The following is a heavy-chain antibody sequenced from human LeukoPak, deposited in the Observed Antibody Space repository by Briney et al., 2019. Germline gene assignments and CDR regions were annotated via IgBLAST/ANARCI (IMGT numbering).Heavy chain of an antibody. D-gene: IGHD1-26*01. CDR2: IYHSGST. Sequence: SETLSLTCTVSGYSISSGCYWGWIRQPPGKGLEWIGSIYHSGSTYYNPSLKSRVTISVDTSKNQFSLKLSSVTAADTAVYYCARAGGPPDYWGQGTLVTVSS. CDR3: ARAGGPPDY. CDR1: GYSISSGCY. V-gene: IGHV4-38-2*02. J-gene: IGHJ4*02.